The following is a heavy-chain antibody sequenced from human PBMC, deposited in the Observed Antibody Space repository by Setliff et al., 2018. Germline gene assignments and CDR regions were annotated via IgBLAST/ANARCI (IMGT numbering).Heavy chain of an antibody. CDR1: GYTFTSYS. CDR2: ISGYSGDT. Sequence: ASVKVSCKASGYTFTSYSITWVRQAPGRGLEWLGWISGYSGDTSYAQKFQGRVTMTTDTSTSTAYMELRSLRSDDTAVYYCARDSPELVAPPAAHCFDPWGQGTLVTVSS. V-gene: IGHV1-18*01. CDR3: ARDSPELVAPPAAHCFDP. D-gene: IGHD2-15*01. J-gene: IGHJ5*02.